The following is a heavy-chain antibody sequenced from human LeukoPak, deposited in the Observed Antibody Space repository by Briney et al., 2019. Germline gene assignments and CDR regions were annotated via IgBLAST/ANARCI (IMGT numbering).Heavy chain of an antibody. D-gene: IGHD6-19*01. CDR2: ITTKANNYAT. J-gene: IGHJ4*02. Sequence: GGSLRLSCAASGFTFSASDMHWVRQASGRGLEWVGRITTKANNYATAYAASLKGRFIISRGDSKNTAYLQMSRLRTEDTALYYCTTYKSGHYWGQGTLVTVSS. CDR3: TTYKSGHY. CDR1: GFTFSASD. V-gene: IGHV3-73*01.